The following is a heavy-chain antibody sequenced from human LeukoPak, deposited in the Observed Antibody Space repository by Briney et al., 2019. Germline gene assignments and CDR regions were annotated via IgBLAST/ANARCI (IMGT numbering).Heavy chain of an antibody. D-gene: IGHD2-21*02. Sequence: PGGSLRLSCAASGFTFSDYYMSWIRQAPGKGLEWVSYISSSGSTIYYADSVKGRFTISRDNAKNSLYLQMNSLRAEDTAVYYCARAFIVVVTAPFSGNDYWGQGTLVTVSS. V-gene: IGHV3-11*01. CDR1: GFTFSDYY. CDR2: ISSSGSTI. J-gene: IGHJ4*02. CDR3: ARAFIVVVTAPFSGNDY.